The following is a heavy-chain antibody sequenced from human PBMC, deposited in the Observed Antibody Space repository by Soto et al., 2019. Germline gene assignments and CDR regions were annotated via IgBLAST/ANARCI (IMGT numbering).Heavy chain of an antibody. CDR1: GGSVNGYY. D-gene: IGHD5-18*01. Sequence: SETLSLTCAVYGGSVNGYYWNWIRQPPGKGLEWIGEINHTGGTHYNPSLKSRVTISVDTSKNQFSLKLSSVTAADTAVYYCARGKLWFIDYWGQGTLVTVSS. J-gene: IGHJ4*02. CDR3: ARGKLWFIDY. V-gene: IGHV4-34*09. CDR2: INHTGGT.